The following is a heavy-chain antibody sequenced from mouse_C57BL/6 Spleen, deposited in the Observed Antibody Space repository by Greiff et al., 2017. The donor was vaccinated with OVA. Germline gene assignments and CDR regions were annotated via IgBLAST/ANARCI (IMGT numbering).Heavy chain of an antibody. D-gene: IGHD2-4*01. V-gene: IGHV1-4*01. CDR3: ANYDYDGYYFDY. J-gene: IGHJ2*01. CDR2: INPSSGYT. CDR1: GYTFTSYT. Sequence: VQLQQSGAELARPGASVKMSCKASGYTFTSYTMHWVKQRPGQGLAWIGYINPSSGYTKYNQKFKDKATLTADKSSSTAYMQLSSLTSEDSAVYYCANYDYDGYYFDYWGQGTTLTVSS.